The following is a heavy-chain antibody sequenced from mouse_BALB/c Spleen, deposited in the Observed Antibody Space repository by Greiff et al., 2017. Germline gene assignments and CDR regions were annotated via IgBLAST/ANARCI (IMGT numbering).Heavy chain of an antibody. Sequence: EVQRVESGGGLVQPGGSRKLSCAASGFTFSSFGMHWVRQAPEKGLEWVAYISSGSSTIYYADTVKGRFTISRDNPKNTLFLQMTSLRSEDTAMYYCAKVVATPDWYFDVWGAGTTVTVSS. CDR2: ISSGSSTI. CDR3: AKVVATPDWYFDV. CDR1: GFTFSSFG. D-gene: IGHD1-1*01. V-gene: IGHV5-17*02. J-gene: IGHJ1*01.